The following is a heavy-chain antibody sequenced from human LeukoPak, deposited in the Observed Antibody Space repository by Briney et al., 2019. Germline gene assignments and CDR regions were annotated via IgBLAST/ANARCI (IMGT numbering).Heavy chain of an antibody. V-gene: IGHV3-30-3*01. J-gene: IGHJ6*02. Sequence: GGSLRLSCAASGFTFSSYAMHWVRQAPGKGLERVAVISYDGSNKYYADSVKGRFTISRDNSKNTLYLQMNSLRAEDTAVYYCARDGDFWSGYYNGGYYYGMDVWGQGTTVTVSS. CDR3: ARDGDFWSGYYNGGYYYGMDV. D-gene: IGHD3-3*01. CDR2: ISYDGSNK. CDR1: GFTFSSYA.